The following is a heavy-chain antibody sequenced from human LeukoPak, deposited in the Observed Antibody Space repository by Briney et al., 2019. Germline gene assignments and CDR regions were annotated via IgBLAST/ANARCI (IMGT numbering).Heavy chain of an antibody. CDR3: ARPHYYYYMDV. Sequence: GGSLRLSCAPSGFTFCSYSMNGVRQAPGKGLEWVSSISSSSSYIYYADSVKGRFTISRDNAKNSLYLQMNSLRAEDTAVYYCARPHYYYYMDVWGKGTTVTVSS. CDR1: GFTFCSYS. J-gene: IGHJ6*03. CDR2: ISSSSSYI. V-gene: IGHV3-21*01.